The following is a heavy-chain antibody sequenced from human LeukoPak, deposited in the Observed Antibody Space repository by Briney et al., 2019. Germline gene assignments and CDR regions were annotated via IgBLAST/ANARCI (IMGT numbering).Heavy chain of an antibody. Sequence: GGSLRLSCAASGFTFSDSYMSWIRQAPGKGLEYISYISSSGSTIYYADSVKGRFTLSRDNANNSLSLEMNSLRAEDTAVYYCARGKYSFDYWGQGTLVTVSS. J-gene: IGHJ4*02. CDR1: GFTFSDSY. V-gene: IGHV3-11*01. CDR2: ISSSGSTI. CDR3: ARGKYSFDY.